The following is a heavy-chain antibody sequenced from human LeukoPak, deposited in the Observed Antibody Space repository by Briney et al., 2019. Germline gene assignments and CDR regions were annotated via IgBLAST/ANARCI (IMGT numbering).Heavy chain of an antibody. D-gene: IGHD3-10*01. CDR1: GFTFSSYG. J-gene: IGHJ5*02. CDR3: AREHYYGSGTQRFDL. Sequence: GRSLRLSCAASGFTFSSYGMHWVRQAPGKGLEWVAVISYDGSNKYYADSVKGRFTISRDNSKNTLYLQMNSLRAEDTAVYYCAREHYYGSGTQRFDLWGQGTLVTVSS. V-gene: IGHV3-30*03. CDR2: ISYDGSNK.